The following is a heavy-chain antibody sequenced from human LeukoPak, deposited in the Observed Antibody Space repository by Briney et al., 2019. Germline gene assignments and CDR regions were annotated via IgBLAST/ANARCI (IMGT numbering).Heavy chain of an antibody. CDR3: ARGNILTGYMY. Sequence: GGSLRLSCAASGFTFSSYSMNWVRQAPGKGLEWVSSFSISSGSLYYADSVKGRFAISRDNAKNSLYLQMNSLRAGDTAVYYCARGNILTGYMYWGQGTLVTVSS. CDR2: FSISSGSL. V-gene: IGHV3-21*01. J-gene: IGHJ4*02. D-gene: IGHD3-9*01. CDR1: GFTFSSYS.